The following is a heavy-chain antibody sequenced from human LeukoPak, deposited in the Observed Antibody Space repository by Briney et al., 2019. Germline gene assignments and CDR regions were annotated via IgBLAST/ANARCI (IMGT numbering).Heavy chain of an antibody. CDR2: IYYSGST. CDR1: GDSFSSSSYY. J-gene: IGHJ4*02. CDR3: ARAQSVNWNYDYFDY. D-gene: IGHD1-7*01. Sequence: ASETLSLTCTVSGDSFSSSSYYWSWIRQPPGKGLEWIGYIYYSGSTNYNPSLKSRVTISVDTSKNQFSLKPSSVTAADTAVYYCARAQSVNWNYDYFDYWGQGTLVTVSS. V-gene: IGHV4-61*01.